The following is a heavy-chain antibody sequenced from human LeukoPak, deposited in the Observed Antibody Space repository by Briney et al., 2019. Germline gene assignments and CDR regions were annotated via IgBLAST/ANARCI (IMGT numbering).Heavy chain of an antibody. CDR3: AREDDSWGPNNLDF. CDR2: IDTSSSTM. V-gene: IGHV3-48*02. CDR1: AFTFSDYS. J-gene: IGHJ3*01. D-gene: IGHD7-27*01. Sequence: PGGSLRLSCAASAFTFSDYSMNWVRQAPGKGLEWISYIDTSSSTMYYADSVMGRFTISRDNAKESLYLQMNSLRDEDTAVYYCAREDDSWGPNNLDFLGQGTMVTVSS.